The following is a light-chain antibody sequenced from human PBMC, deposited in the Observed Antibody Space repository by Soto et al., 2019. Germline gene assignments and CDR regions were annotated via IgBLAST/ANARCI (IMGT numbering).Light chain of an antibody. CDR1: QSVSSSY. CDR3: QQYGSSIT. Sequence: EPALTQSPATLSLSPGARSTLPCTASQSVSSSYLAWYQQKPAQAPRLLIYGASSRATGIPDRFSGSGSGTVFTLTISRLEPEDFAVYYCQQYGSSITFGQGTRLEIK. V-gene: IGKV3-20*01. CDR2: GAS. J-gene: IGKJ5*01.